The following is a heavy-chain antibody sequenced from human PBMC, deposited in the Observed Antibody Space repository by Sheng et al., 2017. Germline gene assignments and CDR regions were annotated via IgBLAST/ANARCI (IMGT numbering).Heavy chain of an antibody. D-gene: IGHD6-6*01. CDR3: ARAVGIAARPSYFDY. V-gene: IGHV4-39*07. CDR1: GGSISSSSYY. Sequence: QLQLQESGPGLVKPSETLSLTCTVSGGSISSSSYYWGWIRRPPGKGLEWIGSIYYSGSTYYNPSLKSRVTISVDTSKNQFSLKLSSVTAADTAVYYCARAVGIAARPSYFDYWGQGTLVTVSS. J-gene: IGHJ4*02. CDR2: IYYSGST.